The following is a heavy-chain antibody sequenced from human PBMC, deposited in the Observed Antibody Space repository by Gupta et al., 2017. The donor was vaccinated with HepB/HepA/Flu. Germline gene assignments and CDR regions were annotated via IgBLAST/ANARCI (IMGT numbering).Heavy chain of an antibody. J-gene: IGHJ4*02. Sequence: QVQLVESGGGVVQPGRSLRRSCAASGFTFNSYGMHWVRQAPGKGLEWVAVIWYDGSNKYYADSVKGRFTISRDNSKNTLYLQMNSLRAEDTAVYYCARAEWELLPLDYWGQGTLVTVSS. CDR3: ARAEWELLPLDY. D-gene: IGHD1-26*01. CDR1: GFTFNSYG. CDR2: IWYDGSNK. V-gene: IGHV3-33*01.